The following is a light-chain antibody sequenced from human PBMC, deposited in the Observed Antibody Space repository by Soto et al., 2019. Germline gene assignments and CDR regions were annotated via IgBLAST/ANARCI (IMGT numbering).Light chain of an antibody. CDR1: QTLLHTNGYNY. CDR2: LGS. CDR3: MQALQSPIT. Sequence: IVMTQSPLSLPVTPGEPASISCRSSQTLLHTNGYNYLDWYVQRPGQSPQLLIYLGSDRASGVPDRFSGSGSGTDFTLKISRVEAEDVGVYYCMQALQSPITFGGGTKVEIK. V-gene: IGKV2-28*01. J-gene: IGKJ4*01.